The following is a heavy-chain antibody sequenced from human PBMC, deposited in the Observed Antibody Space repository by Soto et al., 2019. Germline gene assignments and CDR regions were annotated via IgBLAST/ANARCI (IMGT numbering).Heavy chain of an antibody. D-gene: IGHD6-13*01. CDR2: ISGSGGST. CDR3: ARRGPGTYFDY. V-gene: IGHV3-23*01. Sequence: EVQLLDSGGGLVQPGGSLRLSCAASGFTFSSYAMNWVRQAPGKGLEWVSVISGSGGSTYYADSVKGRFTISRDNSKNTLYLQMTSLRAEDTAVYYGARRGPGTYFDYWGQGTLVTVSS. J-gene: IGHJ4*02. CDR1: GFTFSSYA.